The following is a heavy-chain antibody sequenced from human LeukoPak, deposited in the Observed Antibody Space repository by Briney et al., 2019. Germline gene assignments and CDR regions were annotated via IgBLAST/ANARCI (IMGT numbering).Heavy chain of an antibody. CDR1: GFTLSSYA. CDR2: IGGSGGST. J-gene: IGHJ4*01. Sequence: GGSLRLSCAASGFTLSSYAMSWVRQAPGKGLEWVSTIGGSGGSTYYADSVKGRFTISRDNSKNTLYLQMNSLRAEDTAIYYCAKAMALTAADYWGQGTLVTVSS. CDR3: AKAMALTAADY. D-gene: IGHD6-13*01. V-gene: IGHV3-23*01.